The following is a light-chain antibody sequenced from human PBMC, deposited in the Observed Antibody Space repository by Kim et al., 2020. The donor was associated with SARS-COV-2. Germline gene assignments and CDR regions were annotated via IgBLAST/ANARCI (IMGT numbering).Light chain of an antibody. J-gene: IGLJ2*01. Sequence: VTISCSGTSSNIEVGFYVYCSQQQPRTAPELHIYGNSVRPSGVADRVSGSSSGTSASVAITGLRAEDEADYDYQCYACRGSGFVVFGGGTQLTVL. CDR1: SSNIEVGFY. V-gene: IGLV1-40*01. CDR2: GNS. CDR3: QCYACRGSGFVV.